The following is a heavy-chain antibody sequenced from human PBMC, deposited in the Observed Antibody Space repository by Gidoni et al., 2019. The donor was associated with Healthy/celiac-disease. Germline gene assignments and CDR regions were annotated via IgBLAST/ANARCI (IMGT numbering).Heavy chain of an antibody. J-gene: IGHJ3*02. CDR1: GGPISSSNW. CDR2: IYHSGST. Sequence: QVQLQESGPGLVKPSGTLSLTCAVSGGPISSSNWWSWVRQPPGQGLEWIGEIYHSGSTNYNPSLKSRVTISVDKSKNQFSLKLSSVTAADTAVYYCARVVTMIVVVITGAFDIWGQGTMVTVSS. V-gene: IGHV4-4*02. CDR3: ARVVTMIVVVITGAFDI. D-gene: IGHD3-22*01.